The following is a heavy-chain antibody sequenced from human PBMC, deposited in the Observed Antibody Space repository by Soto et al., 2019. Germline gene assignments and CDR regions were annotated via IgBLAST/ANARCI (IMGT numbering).Heavy chain of an antibody. D-gene: IGHD6-6*01. V-gene: IGHV1-69*13. Sequence: SVKVSCKASGGTFSSYAISWVRQAPGQVLEWMGGIIPIFGTANYAQKFQGRVTITADESTSTAYMELSSLRSEDTAVYYCASPFQLIPQSSSSIVYYYGMDVWGQGTTVTVSS. CDR2: IIPIFGTA. CDR1: GGTFSSYA. CDR3: ASPFQLIPQSSSSIVYYYGMDV. J-gene: IGHJ6*02.